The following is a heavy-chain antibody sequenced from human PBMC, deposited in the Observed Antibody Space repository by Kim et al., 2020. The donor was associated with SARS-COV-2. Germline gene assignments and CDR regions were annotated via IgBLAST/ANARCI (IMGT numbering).Heavy chain of an antibody. V-gene: IGHV3-15*01. Sequence: DYAAPVQGRFTISRDDSKNTLYLQMNSLETEDTAVYYCTAKSGYDYFDYWGQGTLVTVSA. CDR3: TAKSGYDYFDY. D-gene: IGHD5-12*01. J-gene: IGHJ4*02.